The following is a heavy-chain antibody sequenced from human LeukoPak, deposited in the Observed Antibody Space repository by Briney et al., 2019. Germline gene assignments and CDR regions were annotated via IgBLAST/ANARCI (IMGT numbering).Heavy chain of an antibody. CDR1: GGSISSSSYY. J-gene: IGHJ4*02. CDR2: IYYSGST. D-gene: IGHD3-22*01. V-gene: IGHV4-39*07. CDR3: ARDTYYYDSSGYCN. Sequence: SETLSLTCTVSGGSISSSSYYWGWIRQPPGKGLEWIGSIYYSGSTNYNPSLKSRVTISVDTSKNQFSLKLSSVTAADTAVYYCARDTYYYDSSGYCNWGQGTLVTVSS.